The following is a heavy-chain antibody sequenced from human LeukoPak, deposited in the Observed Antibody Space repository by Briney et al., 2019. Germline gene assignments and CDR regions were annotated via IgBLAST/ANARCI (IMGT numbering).Heavy chain of an antibody. V-gene: IGHV4-39*02. CDR2: IYYSGST. CDR1: GGSISSSSYY. Sequence: KTSETLSLTCTVSGGSISSSSYYWGWIRQPPGKGLEWIGSIYYSGSTYYNPSLKSRVTISVDTSKNQFSLKLSSVTAADTAVYYCARDIVEVTAALFWFDLWGQGTLVTVSS. CDR3: ARDIVEVTAALFWFDL. D-gene: IGHD2-2*01. J-gene: IGHJ5*02.